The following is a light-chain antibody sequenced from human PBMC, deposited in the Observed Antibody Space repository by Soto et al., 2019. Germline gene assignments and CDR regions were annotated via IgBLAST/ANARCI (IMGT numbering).Light chain of an antibody. Sequence: EIVLTQSPGALSLSPGERATLSCRASQSVSSIYLAWYQQKPGQAPRLLIYGASIRATGIPDRFSGSGSGTDFTLPISRLEPEDFAVYYCQQYSSSLSITFGQGTRLEIK. V-gene: IGKV3-20*01. CDR1: QSVSSIY. CDR2: GAS. CDR3: QQYSSSLSIT. J-gene: IGKJ5*01.